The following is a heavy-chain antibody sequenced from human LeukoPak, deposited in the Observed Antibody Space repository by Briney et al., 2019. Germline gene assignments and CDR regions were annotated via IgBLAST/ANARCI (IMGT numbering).Heavy chain of an antibody. Sequence: GGSLRLSCAASGFTFSSYAMSWVRQAPGKGLEWVSVIYSGGSTYYADSVKGRFTISRDNSKNTLYLQMNSLRAEDTAVYYCARGAAFLDYYGSGSYYSHDAFDIWGQGTMVTVSS. CDR3: ARGAAFLDYYGSGSYYSHDAFDI. D-gene: IGHD3-10*01. J-gene: IGHJ3*02. CDR2: IYSGGST. CDR1: GFTFSSYA. V-gene: IGHV3-66*01.